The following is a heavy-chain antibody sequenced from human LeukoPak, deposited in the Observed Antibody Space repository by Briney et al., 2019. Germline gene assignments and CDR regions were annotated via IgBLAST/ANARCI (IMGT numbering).Heavy chain of an antibody. Sequence: SVKVSCKASGGTFSSYAISWVRQAPGQGLEWMGGIIPIFDTANYAQKFQGRVTITADESTSTAYMELSSLRSEDTAVYYCARSLRFLEWLGMDVWGKGTTVTVSS. CDR2: IIPIFDTA. CDR1: GGTFSSYA. V-gene: IGHV1-69*13. J-gene: IGHJ6*03. D-gene: IGHD3-3*01. CDR3: ARSLRFLEWLGMDV.